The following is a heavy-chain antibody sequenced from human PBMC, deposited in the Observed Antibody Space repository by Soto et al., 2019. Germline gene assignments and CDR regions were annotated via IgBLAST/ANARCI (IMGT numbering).Heavy chain of an antibody. CDR2: INSDGSSA. Sequence: EVQLVESGGGLVQPGGSLRLSCAASGFTFSNYWMHWGRQAPGKGLVWVSRINSDGSSASYADSVKGRFTISRENANNTLYLQMNSLRAEDTAVYYCARDTLELLYYFDYWGQGTLVTVSS. J-gene: IGHJ4*02. V-gene: IGHV3-74*01. D-gene: IGHD1-7*01. CDR3: ARDTLELLYYFDY. CDR1: GFTFSNYW.